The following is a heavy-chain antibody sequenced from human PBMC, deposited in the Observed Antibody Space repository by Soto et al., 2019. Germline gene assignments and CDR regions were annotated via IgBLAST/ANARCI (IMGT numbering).Heavy chain of an antibody. J-gene: IGHJ3*02. CDR2: IIPILGIA. Sequence: ASVKVSCKASGGTFSSYTISWVRQAPGQGLEWMGRIIPILGIANYAQKFQGRVTITADKSTSTAYMELSSLRSEDTAVYYCARDSNMNYDYIWGSYRHDAFDIWGQGTMVTVSS. D-gene: IGHD3-16*02. CDR1: GGTFSSYT. V-gene: IGHV1-69*04. CDR3: ARDSNMNYDYIWGSYRHDAFDI.